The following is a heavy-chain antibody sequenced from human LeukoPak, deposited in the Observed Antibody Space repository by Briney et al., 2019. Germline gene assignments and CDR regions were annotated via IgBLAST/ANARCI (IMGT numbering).Heavy chain of an antibody. CDR3: VRKFATGD. D-gene: IGHD1-14*01. Sequence: HSGGSLRLSCAASGFTFSSHLMHWVRHAQGTGLVWVSSVKSDGTATNYADSVKGRFTISRDNAKNTLYLQMNSLRVEDTAVYYCVRKFATGDWGQGTLVTVSS. CDR2: VKSDGTAT. V-gene: IGHV3-74*01. CDR1: GFTFSSHL. J-gene: IGHJ4*02.